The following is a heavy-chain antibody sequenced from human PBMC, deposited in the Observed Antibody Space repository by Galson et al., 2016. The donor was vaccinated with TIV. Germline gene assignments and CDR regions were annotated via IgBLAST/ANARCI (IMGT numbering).Heavy chain of an antibody. CDR1: GYTFTSYY. CDR2: INPSGGST. V-gene: IGHV1-46*01. J-gene: IGHJ4*02. Sequence: VKVSCKASGYTFTSYYMHWVRQAPGQGLEWMGVINPSGGSTSYAQKFQGRVTITRDTSTSTVYMELSSLRSEDTAVYYCARVLEVAGTDYWGQGTLVTVSS. CDR3: ARVLEVAGTDY. D-gene: IGHD6-19*01.